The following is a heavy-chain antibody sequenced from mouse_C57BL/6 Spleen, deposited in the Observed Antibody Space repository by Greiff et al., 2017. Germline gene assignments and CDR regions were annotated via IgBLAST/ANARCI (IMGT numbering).Heavy chain of an antibody. Sequence: VQLQQSGAELVRPGASVTLSCKASGYTFTDYEMHWVKQTPVHGLEWIGAIDPETGGTAYNQKFKGKAILTADKSSSTAYMELRSLTSEDSAVYYGTGSWDRDAMDYWGQGTSVTVSS. CDR1: GYTFTDYE. CDR3: TGSWDRDAMDY. D-gene: IGHD4-1*01. CDR2: IDPETGGT. V-gene: IGHV1-15*01. J-gene: IGHJ4*01.